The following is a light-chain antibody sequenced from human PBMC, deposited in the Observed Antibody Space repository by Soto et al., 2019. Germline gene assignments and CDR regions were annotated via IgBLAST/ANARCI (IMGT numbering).Light chain of an antibody. Sequence: QSALTQPPSASGSPGQSVTISCTGTSSDIGAYNYVSWYQQHPGKAPKLMIHEVSKRPSGVPDRFSGSKSGNTASLTVSGLQAEDEAEYYCSSYAGSNDRWVFGGGTKLPVL. V-gene: IGLV2-8*01. J-gene: IGLJ3*02. CDR3: SSYAGSNDRWV. CDR2: EVS. CDR1: SSDIGAYNY.